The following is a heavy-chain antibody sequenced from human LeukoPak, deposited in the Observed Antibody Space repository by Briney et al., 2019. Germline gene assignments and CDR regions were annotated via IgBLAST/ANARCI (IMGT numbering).Heavy chain of an antibody. CDR3: ARGQDIVVVPAAIRWFDP. J-gene: IGHJ5*02. CDR1: X. CDR2: INHSGST. D-gene: IGHD2-2*02. Sequence: XXXWIRQPPGXXXEXXGEINHSGSTNYNPSLKSRVTISVDTSKNQFSLKLSSVTAADTAVYYCARGQDIVVVPAAIRWFDPWGQGTLVTVSS. V-gene: IGHV4-34*01.